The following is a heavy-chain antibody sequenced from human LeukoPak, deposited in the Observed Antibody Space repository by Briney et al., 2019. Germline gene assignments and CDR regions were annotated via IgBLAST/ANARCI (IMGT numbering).Heavy chain of an antibody. Sequence: GGSLRLSCAASGFTFDDYAMHWVRQAPGKGLEWVSGISWNSGSIGYADSVKGRFTISRDNAKNSLYPQMNSLRAEDTALYYCAKDTYSYDSSGYYDYWGQGTLVTVSS. CDR2: ISWNSGSI. CDR1: GFTFDDYA. J-gene: IGHJ4*02. CDR3: AKDTYSYDSSGYYDY. V-gene: IGHV3-9*01. D-gene: IGHD3-22*01.